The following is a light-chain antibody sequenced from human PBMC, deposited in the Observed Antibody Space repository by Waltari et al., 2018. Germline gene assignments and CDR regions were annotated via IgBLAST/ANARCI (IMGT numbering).Light chain of an antibody. J-gene: IGKJ1*01. CDR2: GAS. Sequence: EIVLTQSPATLSLSPGERATLSCRASQSVSSYLAWYQQKPGQAPRLLIYGASNRATGIPARFSGSGSGTDVTLTISSLEPEDFAVYYCQHRGDWPPTWTFGQGTKVEIK. CDR3: QHRGDWPPTWT. CDR1: QSVSSY. V-gene: IGKV3-11*01.